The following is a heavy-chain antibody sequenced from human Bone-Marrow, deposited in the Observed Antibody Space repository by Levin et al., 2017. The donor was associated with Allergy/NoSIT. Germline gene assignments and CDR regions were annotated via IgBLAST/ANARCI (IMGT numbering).Heavy chain of an antibody. CDR2: IYWDDDK. CDR1: GFSLSTSGVG. J-gene: IGHJ5*02. Sequence: SGPTLVKPTQTLTLTCTFSGFSLSTSGVGVGWIRQPPGKALEWLALIYWDDDKRYSPSLKSRLTITKDTSKNQVVLTMTNMDPVDTATYYCAHSSTGYSSSWYTAYNWFDPWGQGTLVTVSS. CDR3: AHSSTGYSSSWYTAYNWFDP. V-gene: IGHV2-5*02. D-gene: IGHD6-13*01.